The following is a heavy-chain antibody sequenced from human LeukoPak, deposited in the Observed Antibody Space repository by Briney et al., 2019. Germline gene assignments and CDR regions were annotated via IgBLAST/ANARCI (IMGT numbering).Heavy chain of an antibody. CDR2: INHSGST. D-gene: IGHD1-26*01. CDR3: ARVGLVGATSYFDY. J-gene: IGHJ4*02. Sequence: SETLSLTCAVYGGSFSGYYWSWNRQPPGKGLEWIGEINHSGSTNYNPSLKSRVTISVDTSKNQFSLKLSSVTAADTAVYYCARVGLVGATSYFDYWGQGTLVTVSS. V-gene: IGHV4-34*01. CDR1: GGSFSGYY.